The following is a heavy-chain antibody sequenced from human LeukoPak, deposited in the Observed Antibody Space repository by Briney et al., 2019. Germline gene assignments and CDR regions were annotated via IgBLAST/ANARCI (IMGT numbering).Heavy chain of an antibody. D-gene: IGHD4-11*01. J-gene: IGHJ4*02. CDR2: IKQDGSEK. Sequence: PGGSLRLSCAASGFTFSSYWMSWVRQAPGKGLEWVANIKQDGSEKYYVDSVKGRFTISRDNAKNSLYLQMNSLRAEDTAVYYCARSSYSNYEDYYFDYWGQGTLVTVSS. V-gene: IGHV3-7*01. CDR3: ARSSYSNYEDYYFDY. CDR1: GFTFSSYW.